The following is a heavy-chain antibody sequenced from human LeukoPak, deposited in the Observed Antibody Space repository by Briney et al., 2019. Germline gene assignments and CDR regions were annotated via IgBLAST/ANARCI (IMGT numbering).Heavy chain of an antibody. CDR3: ARGSGITGGGIDY. CDR1: GGSISGFY. D-gene: IGHD1-26*01. V-gene: IGHV4-59*01. CDR2: MYYSGST. J-gene: IGHJ4*02. Sequence: SETLSLTCTASGGSISGFYWSWIRQPPGKELEWIGYMYYSGSTNYNPSLKSRVTISVDTSKNQFSLKLSSVTAADTAVYYCARGSGITGGGIDYWGQGTLVTVSS.